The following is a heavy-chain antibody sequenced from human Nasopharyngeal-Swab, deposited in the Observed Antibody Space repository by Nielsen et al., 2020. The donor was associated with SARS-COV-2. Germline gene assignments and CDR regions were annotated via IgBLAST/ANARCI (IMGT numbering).Heavy chain of an antibody. Sequence: RQAPGKGQEWIGYIYYSGSTNYNPSLKSRVTISVDTSKNQFSLKLSSVTAADTAVYYCARSAYCGGDCYGRRIFDYWGQGTLVTVSS. CDR3: ARSAYCGGDCYGRRIFDY. V-gene: IGHV4-59*01. CDR2: IYYSGST. D-gene: IGHD2-21*02. J-gene: IGHJ4*02.